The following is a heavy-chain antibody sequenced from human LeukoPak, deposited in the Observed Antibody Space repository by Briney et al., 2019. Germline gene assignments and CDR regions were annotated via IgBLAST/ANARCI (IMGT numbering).Heavy chain of an antibody. J-gene: IGHJ6*04. CDR2: INSDGSST. Sequence: GGSLRLSCAASGFTFSSYWMHWVRQAPGKGLVWVSRINSDGSSTSYADSAKGRFTISRDNAKNTLYLQMNSLRAEDTAVYYCARGPYYYHYGMDVWGKGTTVTVSS. CDR1: GFTFSSYW. CDR3: ARGPYYYHYGMDV. V-gene: IGHV3-74*01.